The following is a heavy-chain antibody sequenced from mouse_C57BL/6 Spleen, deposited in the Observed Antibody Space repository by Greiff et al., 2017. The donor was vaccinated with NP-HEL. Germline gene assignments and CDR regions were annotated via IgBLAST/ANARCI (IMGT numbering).Heavy chain of an antibody. V-gene: IGHV1-42*01. J-gene: IGHJ2*01. CDR1: GYSFTGYY. D-gene: IGHD1-1*01. CDR2: INPSTGGT. CDR3: ARLNYGSSFDY. Sequence: VQLQQSGPELVKPGASVKISCKATGYSFTGYYMNWVKQSPEKSLEWIGEINPSTGGTTYNQKFKAKTTLTVDKSSSTAYMQLNSLTSEDSAVYYCARLNYGSSFDYWGQGTTLTVSS.